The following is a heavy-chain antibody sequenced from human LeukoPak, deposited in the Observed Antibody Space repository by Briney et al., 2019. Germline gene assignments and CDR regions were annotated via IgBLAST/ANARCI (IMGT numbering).Heavy chain of an antibody. Sequence: QPGRSLRLSCAASGFTFSSYGMHWVRQAPGKGLEWVAVISYDGSNKYYADSVKGRFTISRDNSKNTLYLQMNSLRAEDTAVYYCAKDEGYCSSTSCRAYYYYYGMDVWGQGTTVTVSS. J-gene: IGHJ6*02. CDR1: GFTFSSYG. CDR3: AKDEGYCSSTSCRAYYYYYGMDV. D-gene: IGHD2-2*01. V-gene: IGHV3-30*18. CDR2: ISYDGSNK.